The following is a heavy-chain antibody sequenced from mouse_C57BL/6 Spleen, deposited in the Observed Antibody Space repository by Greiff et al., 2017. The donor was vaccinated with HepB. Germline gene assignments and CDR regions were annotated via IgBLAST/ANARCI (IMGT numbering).Heavy chain of an antibody. J-gene: IGHJ4*01. CDR1: GYTFTSHW. CDR2: IAPSDSYT. V-gene: IGHV1-69*01. Sequence: QVQLQQPGAEVVMPGASVKLSCKASGYTFTSHWMHWVKKRPVQGLEWIGEIAPSDSYTNYNQKFRGKSTLTVDKLSSTVYMQLNSLTSEDSAVYYCARKFYYTMDYWGQGTSVTVSS. CDR3: ARKFYYTMDY.